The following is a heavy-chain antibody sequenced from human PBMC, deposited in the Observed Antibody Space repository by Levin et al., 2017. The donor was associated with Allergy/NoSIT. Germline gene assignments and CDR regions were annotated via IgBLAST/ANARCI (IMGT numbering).Heavy chain of an antibody. D-gene: IGHD5-18*01. J-gene: IGHJ4*02. CDR2: MSGSGGTT. V-gene: IGHV3-23*01. CDR1: GLTFSTYA. Sequence: GESLKISCVASGLTFSTYAMSWVRQAPGKGLEWVAAMSGSGGTTYYADSVKGRFTISRDNSKNTLYLQMNSLRAEDTAVYYCAKASRQGYTYDLFDYWGQGTLVTVSS. CDR3: AKASRQGYTYDLFDY.